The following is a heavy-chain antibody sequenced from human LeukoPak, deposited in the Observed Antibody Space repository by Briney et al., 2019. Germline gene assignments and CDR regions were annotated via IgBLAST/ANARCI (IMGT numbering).Heavy chain of an antibody. V-gene: IGHV1-8*03. CDR2: MNPNTGNT. Sequence: GASVKVSCKASGYTFTSYDINWVRQASRQGLEWMGWMNPNTGNTGYAQKFQGRVTITRNTSISTVYMELSSLRSEDTAVYYCARGVGATISYYHYYIDVWGKGTTVTVSS. CDR1: GYTFTSYD. J-gene: IGHJ6*03. CDR3: ARGVGATISYYHYYIDV. D-gene: IGHD1-26*01.